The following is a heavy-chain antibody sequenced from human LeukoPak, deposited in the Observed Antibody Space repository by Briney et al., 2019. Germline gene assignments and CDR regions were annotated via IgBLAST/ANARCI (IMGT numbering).Heavy chain of an antibody. D-gene: IGHD3-10*01. J-gene: IGHJ4*02. Sequence: PGGSLRLSCTGSGFIFGDYAMSWFRQAPGKGLEWVSAISGSGGSTYYADSVKGRFTISRDNSKNTLYLQMNSLRAEDTAVYYCAKVTYGSGTYGAFDYWGQGTLVTVSS. CDR2: ISGSGGST. V-gene: IGHV3-23*01. CDR1: GFIFGDYA. CDR3: AKVTYGSGTYGAFDY.